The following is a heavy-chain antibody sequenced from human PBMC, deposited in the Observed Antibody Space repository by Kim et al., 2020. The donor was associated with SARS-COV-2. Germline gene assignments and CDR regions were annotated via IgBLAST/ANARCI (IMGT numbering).Heavy chain of an antibody. CDR3: ARDPFYSAVVDI. D-gene: IGHD2-21*01. CDR1: GGSISSSSYY. V-gene: IGHV4-39*07. Sequence: SETLFLTCTVSGGSISSSSYYWGWIRQPPGKGLEWIGSIYYSGSTYYNPSLKSRVTISVDTSKNQFSLKLSSVTAADTAVYYCARDPFYSAVVDIWGQGTMVTVSS. CDR2: IYYSGST. J-gene: IGHJ3*02.